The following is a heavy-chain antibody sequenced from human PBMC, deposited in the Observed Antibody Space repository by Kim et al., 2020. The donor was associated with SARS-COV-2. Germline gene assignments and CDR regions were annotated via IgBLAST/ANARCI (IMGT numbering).Heavy chain of an antibody. J-gene: IGHJ6*02. Sequence: GGSLRLSCAASGFTVSSNYMSWVRQAPGKGLEWVSVIYSGGSTYYADSVKGRFTISRDNSKNTLYLQMNSLRAEDTAVYYCARERGYGSGSYQPPYYYYGMDGWGQGTTVTVSS. CDR2: IYSGGST. D-gene: IGHD3-10*01. CDR3: ARERGYGSGSYQPPYYYYGMDG. CDR1: GFTVSSNY. V-gene: IGHV3-53*01.